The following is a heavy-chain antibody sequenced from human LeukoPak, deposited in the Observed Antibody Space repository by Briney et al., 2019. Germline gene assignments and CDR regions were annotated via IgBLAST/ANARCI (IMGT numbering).Heavy chain of an antibody. Sequence: GGSLGLSCAASGFTFSSYAMSWVRQAPGKGLEWASAISGSGGSTYYADSVKGRFTISRDNSKNTLYLQMNSRRAEDTAVYYCAKGQLPLPFDYWGQGTLVTVSS. V-gene: IGHV3-23*01. CDR3: AKGQLPLPFDY. CDR2: ISGSGGST. CDR1: GFTFSSYA. J-gene: IGHJ4*02. D-gene: IGHD5-12*01.